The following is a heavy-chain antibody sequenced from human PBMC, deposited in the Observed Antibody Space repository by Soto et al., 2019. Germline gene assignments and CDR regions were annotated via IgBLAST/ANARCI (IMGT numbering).Heavy chain of an antibody. D-gene: IGHD3-3*01. CDR1: GYTFTSYA. Sequence: GASVKVSCKASGYTFTSYAMHWVRQAPGQRLEWMGWMNAGNGNTKYSQKFQGRVTMTTDTSTSTAHMELRSLRSDDTAVYYCAREGITIRNYDYYYYGMDVGGQGTRVTVPS. CDR2: MNAGNGNT. CDR3: AREGITIRNYDYYYYGMDV. V-gene: IGHV1-3*01. J-gene: IGHJ6*02.